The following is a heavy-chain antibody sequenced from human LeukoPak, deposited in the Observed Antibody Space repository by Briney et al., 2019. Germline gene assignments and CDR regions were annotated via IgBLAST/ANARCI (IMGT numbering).Heavy chain of an antibody. J-gene: IGHJ6*03. V-gene: IGHV4-34*01. Sequence: SETLSLTCAVYGGSFSGYYWSWIRQPPGKGLEWIGEINHSGSTNYNPSLKSRVTISVDTFKNQFSLKLSSVTAADTAVYYCARGGVLMVYAIHYYYYMDVWGKGTTVTVSS. CDR1: GGSFSGYY. CDR3: ARGGVLMVYAIHYYYYMDV. CDR2: INHSGST. D-gene: IGHD2-8*01.